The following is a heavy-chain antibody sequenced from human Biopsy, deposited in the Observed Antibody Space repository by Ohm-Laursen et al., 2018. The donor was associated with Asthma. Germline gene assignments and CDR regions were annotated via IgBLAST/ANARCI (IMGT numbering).Heavy chain of an antibody. CDR1: GYPFTDYY. CDR3: ARGPEYVRSSGALDY. V-gene: IGHV1-69*13. J-gene: IGHJ4*02. Sequence: ASVKVSCKASGYPFTDYYVHWVRQAPGQGLEWMGRIIPIFGPTNYAQKFQGRVTISADDSTSTAYMELSSLSSEDTAIYYCARGPEYVRSSGALDYWGQGTLVTVSS. D-gene: IGHD2-2*01. CDR2: IIPIFGPT.